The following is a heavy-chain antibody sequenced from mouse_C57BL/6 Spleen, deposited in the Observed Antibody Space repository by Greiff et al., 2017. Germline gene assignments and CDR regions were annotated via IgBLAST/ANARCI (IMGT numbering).Heavy chain of an antibody. CDR2: YPGSGSTN. J-gene: IGHJ2*01. V-gene: IGHV1-83*01. CDR3: RYYDYDEGFDY. CDR1: YTFTDYNM. D-gene: IGHD2-4*01. Sequence: VQLQQSGPELVKPGASVKMSCKASGYTFTDYNMHWVKQSHGKSLEWIGDIYPGSGSTNYNEKFKSKATLTVDTSSSTAYMQLSSLTSEDSAVYYCARYYDYDEGFDYWGQGTTLTVSS.